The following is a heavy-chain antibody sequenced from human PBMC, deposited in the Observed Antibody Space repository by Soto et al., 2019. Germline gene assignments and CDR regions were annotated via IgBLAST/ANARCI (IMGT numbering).Heavy chain of an antibody. J-gene: IGHJ6*02. V-gene: IGHV3-30*18. Sequence: GGSLRLSCAASGFTFSSYGMHWVRQAPGKGLEWVAVISYDGSNKYYADSVKGRFTISRDNSKNTLYLQMNSLRAEDTAVYYCAKKSGTHLYYYGMDVWGQGTTVTV. CDR1: GFTFSSYG. CDR2: ISYDGSNK. D-gene: IGHD1-1*01. CDR3: AKKSGTHLYYYGMDV.